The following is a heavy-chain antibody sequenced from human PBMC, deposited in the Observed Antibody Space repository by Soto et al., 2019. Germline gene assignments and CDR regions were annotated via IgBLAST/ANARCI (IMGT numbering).Heavy chain of an antibody. D-gene: IGHD2-15*01. CDR2: ITGSSSAI. Sequence: EVHLVESGGGSVQPGGSLRLSCAASGFTINSYSMHWVRQAPGKGREWVSYITGSSSAIYYADSVKGRFTISRDNAKNSLSLQMNSLRDEDTAVYYCARGYCNGGSCYPGIYWGQGTLVSVSS. CDR3: ARGYCNGGSCYPGIY. J-gene: IGHJ4*02. CDR1: GFTINSYS. V-gene: IGHV3-48*02.